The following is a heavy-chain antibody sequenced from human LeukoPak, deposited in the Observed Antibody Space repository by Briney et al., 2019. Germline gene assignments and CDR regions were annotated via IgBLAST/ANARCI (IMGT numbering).Heavy chain of an antibody. CDR2: FDPEDGET. V-gene: IGHV1-24*01. CDR3: ATTPSARFTMIVASDVY. J-gene: IGHJ4*02. Sequence: GASVKVSCKASGGTFSSYAISWVRQAPGKGLEWMGGFDPEDGETIYAQKFQGRVTMTEDTSTDTAYMELSSLRSEDTAVYYCATTPSARFTMIVASDVYWGQGTLVTVSS. CDR1: GGTFSSYA. D-gene: IGHD3-22*01.